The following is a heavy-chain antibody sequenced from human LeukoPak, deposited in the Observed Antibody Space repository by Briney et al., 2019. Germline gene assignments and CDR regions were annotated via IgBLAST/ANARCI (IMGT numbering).Heavy chain of an antibody. J-gene: IGHJ5*02. V-gene: IGHV3-7*01. CDR3: TKTYDR. CDR2: IKQDGSEK. Sequence: GGSLRLSCGASGFTFSSYWMTWVRQAPGKGLERVANIKQDGSEKYYVDSVKGRFTISRDNAKNSLYLQMNSLRAEDTAVYYCTKTYDRWGQGTLVTVSS. CDR1: GFTFSSYW.